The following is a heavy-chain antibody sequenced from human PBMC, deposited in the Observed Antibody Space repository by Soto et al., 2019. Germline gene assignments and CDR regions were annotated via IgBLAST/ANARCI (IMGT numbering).Heavy chain of an antibody. CDR2: IYHSGST. CDR1: GGSISSGGYS. Sequence: QLQLQESGSGLVKPSQTLSLTCAVSGGSISSGGYSWSRIRQPPGKGLEWIGYIYHSGSTYYNPPLXSXXTISVDRSEPQFSLKLSSVTAADTAVYYCARVPGPWGQGTLVTVSS. J-gene: IGHJ5*02. V-gene: IGHV4-30-2*01. D-gene: IGHD3-10*01. CDR3: ARVPGP.